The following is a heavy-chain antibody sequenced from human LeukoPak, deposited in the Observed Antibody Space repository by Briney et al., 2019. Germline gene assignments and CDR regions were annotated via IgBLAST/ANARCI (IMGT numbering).Heavy chain of an antibody. Sequence: GRSLRLSCAASGFTFSSYAMHWVRQAPGKGLEWVSVIYSGGSTYYAASVKGRFTISRDNSKNTLYLQMNSLTAEDTAVYYCARGYCSSTICFRYYFDYWGQGTLVTVSS. CDR3: ARGYCSSTICFRYYFDY. CDR1: GFTFSSYA. V-gene: IGHV3-53*01. D-gene: IGHD2-2*01. J-gene: IGHJ4*02. CDR2: IYSGGST.